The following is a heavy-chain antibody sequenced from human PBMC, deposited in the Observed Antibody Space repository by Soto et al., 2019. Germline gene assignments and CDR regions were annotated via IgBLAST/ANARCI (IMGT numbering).Heavy chain of an antibody. CDR1: GFTFSSYA. V-gene: IGHV3-30-3*01. CDR2: MSYDGSNK. CDR3: ARDGGAY. J-gene: IGHJ4*02. D-gene: IGHD3-16*01. Sequence: QVQLVESGGGVVQPGRSLRLSCAASGFTFSSYAMHWVRRAPGKGLEWMAVMSYDGSNKYYADSVKGRFTISRDNSKNTLYMKMNGLRPEETALYYCARDGGAYWGQGTLVIVSS.